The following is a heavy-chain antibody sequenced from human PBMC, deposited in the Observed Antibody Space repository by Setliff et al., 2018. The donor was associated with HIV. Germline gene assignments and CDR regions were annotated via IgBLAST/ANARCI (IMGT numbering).Heavy chain of an antibody. CDR2: IYTSGST. CDR1: GGSISSGSYY. V-gene: IGHV4-61*09. J-gene: IGHJ6*03. CDR3: ARGRSDCSSTSCQYYYYYMDV. Sequence: SETLSLTCTVSGGSISSGSYYWSRIRQPAGKGLEWIGYIYTSGSTNYNPSLKSRVTISVDTSKNQFSLKLSSVTAADTAVYYCARGRSDCSSTSCQYYYYYMDVWGQGTTVTVSS. D-gene: IGHD2-2*01.